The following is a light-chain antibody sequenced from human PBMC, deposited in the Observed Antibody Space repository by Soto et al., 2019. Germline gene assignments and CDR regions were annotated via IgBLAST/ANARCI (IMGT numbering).Light chain of an antibody. CDR3: QQYNYWPPIT. Sequence: EIVLTQSPGTLSLSPVERATLSCRASQSVSRSYLAWYQQKPGQAPRLLIYDTSNRATGIPARFSGSGSGTEFTLTISSLQSEDFAVYYCQQYNYWPPITFGQGTRLEIK. J-gene: IGKJ5*01. CDR2: DTS. V-gene: IGKV3D-15*01. CDR1: QSVSRSY.